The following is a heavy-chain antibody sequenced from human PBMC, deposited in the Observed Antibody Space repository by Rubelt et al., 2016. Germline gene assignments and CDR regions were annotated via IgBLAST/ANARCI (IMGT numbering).Heavy chain of an antibody. J-gene: IGHJ5*02. V-gene: IGHV1-18*01. Sequence: QVQLVQSGAEVKKPGASVKVSCKASGYTFTSYGISWVRQAPGQGLEWMGWISAYNGNTNYAQKLQGRVTMTTDTSTSTAYMGLRSLRSDDTAVYYCARVMSTFGGVIEVGWFDPWGQGTLVTVSS. CDR1: GYTFTSYG. CDR2: ISAYNGNT. D-gene: IGHD3-16*02. CDR3: ARVMSTFGGVIEVGWFDP.